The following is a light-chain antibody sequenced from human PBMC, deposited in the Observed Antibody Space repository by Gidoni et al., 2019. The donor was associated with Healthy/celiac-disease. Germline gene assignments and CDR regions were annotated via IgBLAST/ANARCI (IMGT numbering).Light chain of an antibody. CDR3: QQRSNWPPLT. CDR1: QSVSSY. V-gene: IGKV3-11*01. CDR2: DAS. J-gene: IGKJ4*01. Sequence: ELVLTQSPATLSLSPGDRATLSCRASQSVSSYLAWYQQKPGQAPRLLIYDASNRATGIPARFSGSGSGTDFTLTISSLEPEDFAVYYCQQRSNWPPLTFXGXTKVEIK.